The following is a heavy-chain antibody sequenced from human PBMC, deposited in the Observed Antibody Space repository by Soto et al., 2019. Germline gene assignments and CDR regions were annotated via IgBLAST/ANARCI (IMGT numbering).Heavy chain of an antibody. CDR2: INHSGST. Sequence: QVQLQQWGAGLLKPSETLSLTCAVYGGSFSGYYWSWIRQPPGKGLEWIGEINHSGSTNYNPSLKRRVPISVDTSKNQFSLKLSFVTAAATAVYYCARRRRVGDYVWGSYRSPEYYFDYWGQGTLVTVSS. CDR3: ARRRRVGDYVWGSYRSPEYYFDY. D-gene: IGHD3-16*02. CDR1: GGSFSGYY. J-gene: IGHJ4*02. V-gene: IGHV4-34*01.